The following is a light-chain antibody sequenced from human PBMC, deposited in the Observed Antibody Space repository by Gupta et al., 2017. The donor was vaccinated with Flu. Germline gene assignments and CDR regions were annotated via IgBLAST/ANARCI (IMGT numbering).Light chain of an antibody. CDR1: QSISDR. V-gene: IGKV1-5*03. CDR2: GAS. Sequence: IPMTQSPSTLSASVGDRVTIPCRASQSISDRLAWYQQKPGQAPKLLIYGASILQTGVPSRFTGSGSGTDFTLTINSLQPDDFATYYCQQEDICALTFGHGTPVDIK. CDR3: QQEDICALT. J-gene: IGKJ3*01.